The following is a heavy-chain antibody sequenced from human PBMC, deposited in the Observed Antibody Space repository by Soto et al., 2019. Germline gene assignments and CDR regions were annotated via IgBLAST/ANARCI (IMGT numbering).Heavy chain of an antibody. D-gene: IGHD3-22*01. V-gene: IGHV4-61*01. J-gene: IGHJ5*02. CDR2: IYYSGIT. CDR3: GRVGYNESSDYLSNWVNP. CDR1: GGSVSSGIYY. Sequence: SETLSLTCTVSGGSVSSGIYYWSWIRQPPGKGLELIGYIYYSGITNYNPSLKSRVTISVNTSKNQFSLKLSSVTTADTAVSYCGRVGYNESSDYLSNWVNPWAQGTLVIFTS.